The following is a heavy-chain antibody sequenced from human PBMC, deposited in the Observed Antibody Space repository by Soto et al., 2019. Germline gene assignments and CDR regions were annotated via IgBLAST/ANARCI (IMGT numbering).Heavy chain of an antibody. D-gene: IGHD3-10*01. V-gene: IGHV3-21*01. CDR1: GFTFSSYK. CDR3: ARVDKRVAKTGGNWFDP. J-gene: IGHJ5*02. Sequence: EVQLVESGGGLVKPGGSLRLSCAASGFTFSSYKMNWVRQAPGKGLEWVSSISSTSSYIYYADSVKGRFTISRDNAKNSLYLQMNSLRAEDTAVYYCARVDKRVAKTGGNWFDPWGQGTLVTVSS. CDR2: ISSTSSYI.